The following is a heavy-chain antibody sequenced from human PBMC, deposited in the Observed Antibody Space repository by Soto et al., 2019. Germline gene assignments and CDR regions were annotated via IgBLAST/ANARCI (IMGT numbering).Heavy chain of an antibody. CDR1: GYTFTTYG. J-gene: IGHJ3*02. CDR2: ISAYNGNT. D-gene: IGHD3-10*01. Sequence: ASVKVSCKASGYTFTTYGISWVRQAPGQGLEWMGWISAYNGNTNYVQRLQGRVTLTTDTSTSTAYMELRSLRSDDTAVYYCARDPRIDYYGSGSPIDAFDIWGQATMVTVSS. V-gene: IGHV1-18*01. CDR3: ARDPRIDYYGSGSPIDAFDI.